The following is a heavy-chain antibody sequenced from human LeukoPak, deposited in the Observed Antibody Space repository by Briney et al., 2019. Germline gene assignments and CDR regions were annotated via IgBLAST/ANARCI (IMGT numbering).Heavy chain of an antibody. D-gene: IGHD3-16*01. Sequence: GASVKVSCKVSGYTLTELSIHWVRQAPGKGLEWMGGFDPEDGETIYAQKFQGRVTLAEDTSTDTAYMELSSLRSEDTAVYYCARTLPGDAYYYYYYYMDVWGKGTTVTVSS. J-gene: IGHJ6*03. CDR1: GYTLTELS. V-gene: IGHV1-24*01. CDR2: FDPEDGET. CDR3: ARTLPGDAYYYYYYYMDV.